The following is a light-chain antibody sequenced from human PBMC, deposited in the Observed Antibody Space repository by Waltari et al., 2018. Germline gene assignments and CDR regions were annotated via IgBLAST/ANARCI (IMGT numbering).Light chain of an antibody. CDR1: PSILYSSNNKNY. CDR3: QQYYTAPYT. J-gene: IGKJ2*01. Sequence: DIVMTQSPDSLTVSLGERATLNCKSSPSILYSSNNKNYLAWYQQKPGQPPNLLIYWASTRESGVPDRFSGSGSGTDFTLTISSLQAEDVAVYYCQQYYTAPYTFGQGTKLEIK. CDR2: WAS. V-gene: IGKV4-1*01.